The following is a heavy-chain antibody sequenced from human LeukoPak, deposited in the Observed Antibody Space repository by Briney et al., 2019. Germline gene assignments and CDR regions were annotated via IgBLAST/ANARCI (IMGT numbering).Heavy chain of an antibody. CDR1: GGSFSGYY. CDR2: INHSGST. CDR3: ARGRITIFGVVPFSDY. Sequence: SETLSLTCTVYGGSFSGYYWSWIRQPPGKGLEWIGEINHSGSTNYNPSLKSRVTISVDTSKNQFSLKLSSVTAADTAVYYCARGRITIFGVVPFSDYWGQGTLVTVSS. V-gene: IGHV4-34*01. J-gene: IGHJ4*02. D-gene: IGHD3-3*01.